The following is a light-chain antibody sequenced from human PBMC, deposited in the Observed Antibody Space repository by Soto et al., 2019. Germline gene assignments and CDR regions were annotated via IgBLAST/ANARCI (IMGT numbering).Light chain of an antibody. CDR2: SAS. V-gene: IGKV1-39*01. J-gene: IGKJ1*01. CDR1: QSIDIY. Sequence: QLTQSPSSLSASVGDRVTITCRASQSIDIYLHWYQQKPGKAPKLLIYSASSSQRGVPSRFSGSGSGTDFTLTISSLQPEDYATYYCQQSYSHPTFGQGTKVEVK. CDR3: QQSYSHPT.